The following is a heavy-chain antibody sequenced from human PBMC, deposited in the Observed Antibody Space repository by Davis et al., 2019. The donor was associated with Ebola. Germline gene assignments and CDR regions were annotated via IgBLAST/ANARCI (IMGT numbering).Heavy chain of an antibody. CDR2: ISTYNGNT. CDR1: GYSLIDDG. D-gene: IGHD1-1*01. Sequence: ASVKVSCKASGYSLIDDGISWVRQPPGQGLEWMGWISTYNGNTNYAQKVQGRITMTTDTSTNTAYMELRSLRSDDTARYYCARDGTGITGPSEYWGQGTLVTVSS. CDR3: ARDGTGITGPSEY. V-gene: IGHV1-18*01. J-gene: IGHJ4*02.